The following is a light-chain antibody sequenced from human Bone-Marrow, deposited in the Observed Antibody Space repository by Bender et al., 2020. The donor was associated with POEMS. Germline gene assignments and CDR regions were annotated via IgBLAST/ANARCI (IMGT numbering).Light chain of an antibody. CDR2: NNS. Sequence: QSVLTQPPSASGTPGQRVTISCSGSSSKFGSYPVNWYQQLPGAAPKLGIFNNSQRPSGVPDRFSGSNSGTSASLALSGLLSDDEADFYCATWDDSLNGWVFGGGTKLTVL. CDR3: ATWDDSLNGWV. V-gene: IGLV1-44*01. J-gene: IGLJ3*02. CDR1: SSKFGSYP.